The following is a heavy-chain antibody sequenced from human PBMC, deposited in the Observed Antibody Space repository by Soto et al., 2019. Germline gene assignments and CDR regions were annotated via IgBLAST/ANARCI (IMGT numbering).Heavy chain of an antibody. Sequence: SETLSLTCTVSGGSISSSSYYWGWIRQPPGKGLEWIGSIYYSGSTYYNPSLKSRVTISVDTSKNQFSLKLSSVTAADTAVYYCARQRAVNAYYSYYYGLDVWGQGTTVTVSS. CDR3: ARQRAVNAYYSYYYGLDV. D-gene: IGHD4-17*01. J-gene: IGHJ6*02. CDR2: IYYSGST. V-gene: IGHV4-39*01. CDR1: GGSISSSSYY.